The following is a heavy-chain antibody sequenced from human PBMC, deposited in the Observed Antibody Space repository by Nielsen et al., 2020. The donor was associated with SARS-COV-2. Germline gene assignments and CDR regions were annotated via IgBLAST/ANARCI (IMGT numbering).Heavy chain of an antibody. V-gene: IGHV4-39*07. CDR3: ARVTDDILTGYLDY. CDR1: GGSISSSSYY. Sequence: SETLSLTCTVSGGSISSSSYYWGWIRQPPGKGLEWIGSTYYSGSTYYNPSLKSRVTISVDTSKNQFSLKLSSVTAADTAVYYCARVTDDILTGYLDYWGQGTLVTVSS. J-gene: IGHJ4*02. D-gene: IGHD3-9*01. CDR2: TYYSGST.